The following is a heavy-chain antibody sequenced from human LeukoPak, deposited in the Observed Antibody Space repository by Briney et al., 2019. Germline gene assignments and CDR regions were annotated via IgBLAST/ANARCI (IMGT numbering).Heavy chain of an antibody. D-gene: IGHD2-2*01. CDR3: AKDIGSTSWYLGN. CDR2: ISWNSVSI. J-gene: IGHJ4*02. CDR1: GFTFDDYA. V-gene: IGHV3-9*01. Sequence: PGGSLRLSCAASGFTFDDYAMHWVRQAPGKGLEWVSGISWNSVSIAYADSVKGRFTISRDNAKNSLYLEMNSLRTDGTALYYCAKDIGSTSWYLGNWGQGTLVTVSP.